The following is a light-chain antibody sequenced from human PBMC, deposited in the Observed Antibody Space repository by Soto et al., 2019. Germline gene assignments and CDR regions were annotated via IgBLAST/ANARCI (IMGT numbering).Light chain of an antibody. CDR1: QSVSSN. CDR2: GAS. J-gene: IGKJ1*01. Sequence: EIVKTQSPRTLSVTPGERATLSCRASQSVSSNLAWYQQKPGQAPRLLIYGASTRATGIPARFSGSGSGTEFTLTISSLQSEDFAVYYCQQYNNWPPWTFGQGTKVDI. V-gene: IGKV3-15*01. CDR3: QQYNNWPPWT.